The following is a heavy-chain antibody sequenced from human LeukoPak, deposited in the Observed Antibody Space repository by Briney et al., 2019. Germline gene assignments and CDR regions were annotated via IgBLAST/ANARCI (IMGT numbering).Heavy chain of an antibody. CDR1: GFTFSTYY. CDR2: ISTSSSYI. CDR3: ARGPTTMTRAFDY. D-gene: IGHD4-17*01. V-gene: IGHV3-21*01. J-gene: IGHJ4*02. Sequence: PGGSLRLSCAASGFTFSTYYMNWVRQAPGKGLEWVSSISTSSSYIYYADAVKGRFTISRDNAKNSLYLQINSLRAEDTAVYYCARGPTTMTRAFDYWGQGTLVTVSS.